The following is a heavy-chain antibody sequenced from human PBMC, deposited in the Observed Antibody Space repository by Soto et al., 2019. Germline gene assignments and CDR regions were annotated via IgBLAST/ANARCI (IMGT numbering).Heavy chain of an antibody. CDR1: GLSFSAAW. V-gene: IGHV3-15*07. CDR3: AHQGDFFDTILS. Sequence: EVQLVESGGGLVKPGESLRLSCAVSGLSFSAAWMKWVRQAPGKGLEWVGRIKCKGGGETTDYAAPVKGRFTISRDDSKNTLYLQMNSLKTEDTAVYYCAHQGDFFDTILSWGQGALVTVSS. CDR2: IKCKGGGETT. D-gene: IGHD3-3*01. J-gene: IGHJ5*02.